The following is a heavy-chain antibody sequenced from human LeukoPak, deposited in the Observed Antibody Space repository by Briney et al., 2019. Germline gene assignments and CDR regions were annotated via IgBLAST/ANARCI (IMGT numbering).Heavy chain of an antibody. CDR2: MNPNSGNT. CDR1: GYTFTSYD. J-gene: IGHJ6*03. CDR3: ARLQRIGRGNKWYYMDV. Sequence: ASVKVSCKASGYTFTSYDINWVRQATGQGLEWMGWMNPNSGNTGYAQKFQGRVTITRNTPISTAYMELSSLRSEDTAVYYCARLQRIGRGNKWYYMDVWGKGTTVTVSS. V-gene: IGHV1-8*03. D-gene: IGHD3-16*01.